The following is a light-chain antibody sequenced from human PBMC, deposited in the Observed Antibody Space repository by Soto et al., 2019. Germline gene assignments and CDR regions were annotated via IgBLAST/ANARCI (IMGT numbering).Light chain of an antibody. V-gene: IGLV2-23*02. CDR3: CSYAGSRYYV. CDR1: SSDVGGYNL. CDR2: EVS. J-gene: IGLJ1*01. Sequence: SALTQPASVTGYPGQSITISCTGTSSDVGGYNLVSWYQQHPGKAPKLMIYEVSKRPSGVSNRFSGSKSGNTASLTISGLQAEDEADYYCCSYAGSRYYVFGTGTKVTVL.